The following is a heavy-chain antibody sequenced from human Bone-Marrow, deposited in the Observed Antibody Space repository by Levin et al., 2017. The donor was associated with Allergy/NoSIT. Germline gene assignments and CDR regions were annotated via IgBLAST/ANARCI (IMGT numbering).Heavy chain of an antibody. V-gene: IGHV3-21*01. CDR2: ISTSSSYI. Sequence: SCAASGFTFSIYSMNWVRQAPGKGLEWVSSISTSSSYISYADSVKGRFTVSRDNAKTSLYLQMDSLRAEDTAVYYCARDRCSSTSCPIDYWGQGTLVTVSS. D-gene: IGHD2-2*01. CDR1: GFTFSIYS. J-gene: IGHJ4*02. CDR3: ARDRCSSTSCPIDY.